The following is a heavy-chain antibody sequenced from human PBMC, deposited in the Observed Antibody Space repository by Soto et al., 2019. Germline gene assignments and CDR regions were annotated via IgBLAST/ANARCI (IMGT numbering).Heavy chain of an antibody. V-gene: IGHV1-3*01. CDR2: INGGNGNT. CDR3: ARPSTGYSSGWYGADYYYGMDV. Sequence: ASVKVCGEASGYTVTRYSMHWVRQAPGQRLEWMGWINGGNGNTKDSQKFQGRVTITRDTSASTAYMELSSLRSEDTAVYYCARPSTGYSSGWYGADYYYGMDVWGQGTTVTVSS. D-gene: IGHD6-19*01. CDR1: GYTVTRYS. J-gene: IGHJ6*02.